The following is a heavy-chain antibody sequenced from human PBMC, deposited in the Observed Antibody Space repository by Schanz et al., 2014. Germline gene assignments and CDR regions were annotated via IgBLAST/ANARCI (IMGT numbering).Heavy chain of an antibody. CDR1: GYTFISYG. CDR2: ISAYTNNT. D-gene: IGHD3-10*01. Sequence: QVHLVQSGAEVHKPGASLKISCKASGYTFISYGIKWVRQAPGQGLEWMGWISAYTNNTNYAQKVQGRVTMTTDTSTGTAYMELRSLRSDDTALYYCARAKRFGDMDVWGQGTTVTVSS. J-gene: IGHJ6*02. V-gene: IGHV1-18*01. CDR3: ARAKRFGDMDV.